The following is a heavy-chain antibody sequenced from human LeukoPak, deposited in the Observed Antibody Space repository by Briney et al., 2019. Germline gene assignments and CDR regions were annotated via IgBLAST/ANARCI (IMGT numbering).Heavy chain of an antibody. CDR1: EFTVSSNY. Sequence: PGGSLRLSCAASEFTVSSNYMSWVRQAPGKGLEWVSAIYSGGTTYYADSVKGRFTISRDNSKNTVYLQMNSLRAEDTAVYYCAKDSYDSSGYYRHWGQGTLVTVSS. D-gene: IGHD3-22*01. V-gene: IGHV3-53*01. J-gene: IGHJ4*02. CDR2: IYSGGTT. CDR3: AKDSYDSSGYYRH.